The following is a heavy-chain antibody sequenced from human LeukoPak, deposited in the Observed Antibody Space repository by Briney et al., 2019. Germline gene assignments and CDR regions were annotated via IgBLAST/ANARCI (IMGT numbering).Heavy chain of an antibody. V-gene: IGHV3-74*01. J-gene: IGHJ4*02. Sequence: GGSLRLSCAASGFTFSSYWMHWVRQPPGKGLVWVSRINSDGSSTSYADSVKGRFTISRDNAKNTLYLQMNSLRAEDTAVYYCAREPVVVTATNLFDYWGQGTLVTVSS. D-gene: IGHD2-21*02. CDR2: INSDGSST. CDR3: AREPVVVTATNLFDY. CDR1: GFTFSSYW.